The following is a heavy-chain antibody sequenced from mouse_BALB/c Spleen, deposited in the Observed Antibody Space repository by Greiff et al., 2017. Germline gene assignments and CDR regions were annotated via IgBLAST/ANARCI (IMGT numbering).Heavy chain of an antibody. CDR3: ARRDYGRGFAY. D-gene: IGHD1-1*01. CDR2: INPSNGRT. CDR1: GYTFTSYW. J-gene: IGHJ3*01. Sequence: QVQLQQPGAELVKPGASVKLSCKASGYTFTSYWMHWVKQRPGQGLEWIGEINPSNGRTNYNEKFKSKATLTVDKSSSTAYMQLSSLTSEDSAVYYCARRDYGRGFAYWGQGTLVTVSA. V-gene: IGHV1S81*02.